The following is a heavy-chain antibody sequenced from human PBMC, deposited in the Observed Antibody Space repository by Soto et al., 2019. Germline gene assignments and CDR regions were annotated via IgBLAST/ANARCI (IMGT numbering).Heavy chain of an antibody. Sequence: PSETLSLSCAVYGGSFSGYYWSWIRQPPGKGLEWLGEINHSGSTNYNPSLKSRVTISVDTSKNQFSLKLSSVTAADTAVYYCAIVRIFGVVRLPPDYWGQGSLFTFSS. D-gene: IGHD3-3*01. J-gene: IGHJ4*02. CDR2: INHSGST. V-gene: IGHV4-34*01. CDR3: AIVRIFGVVRLPPDY. CDR1: GGSFSGYY.